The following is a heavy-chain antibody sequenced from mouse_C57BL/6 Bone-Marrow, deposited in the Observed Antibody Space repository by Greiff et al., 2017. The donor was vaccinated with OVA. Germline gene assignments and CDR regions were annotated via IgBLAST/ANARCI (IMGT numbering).Heavy chain of an antibody. CDR2: ISSGGSYT. CDR1: GFTFSSYG. J-gene: IGHJ3*01. Sequence: EVKVVESGGDLVKPGGSLKLSCAASGFTFSSYGMSWVRQTPDKRLEWVATISSGGSYTYYPDSVKGRFTISRDNAKNTLYLQMGSLKFEDTAMYYCARQGYWGQGTLVTVSA. V-gene: IGHV5-6*01. CDR3: ARQGY.